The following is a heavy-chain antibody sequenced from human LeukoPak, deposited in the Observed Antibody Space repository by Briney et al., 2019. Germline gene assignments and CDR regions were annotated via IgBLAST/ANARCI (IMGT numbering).Heavy chain of an antibody. Sequence: ASVKVSCKASGYTLTSYYMHWVRQAPGQGLEWMGIINPSGGSTSYAQKFQGRVTMTRDMSTSTVYMELSSLRSEDTAVYYCARVLGYCSGGSCYQPFDYWGQGTLVTVSS. J-gene: IGHJ4*02. D-gene: IGHD2-15*01. V-gene: IGHV1-46*01. CDR2: INPSGGST. CDR1: GYTLTSYY. CDR3: ARVLGYCSGGSCYQPFDY.